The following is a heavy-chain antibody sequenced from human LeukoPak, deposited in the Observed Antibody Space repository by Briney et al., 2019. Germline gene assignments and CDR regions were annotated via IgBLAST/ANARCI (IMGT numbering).Heavy chain of an antibody. V-gene: IGHV3-21*01. CDR3: ARVYGMDV. CDR2: ISSSSSYI. J-gene: IGHJ6*02. CDR1: GFTVSSNY. Sequence: GGSLGLSCATSGFTVSSNYMSWVRQAPGKGLEWVSSISSSSSYIYYADSVKGRFTISRDNAKNSLYLQMNSLRAEDTAVYYCARVYGMDVWGQGTTVTVSS.